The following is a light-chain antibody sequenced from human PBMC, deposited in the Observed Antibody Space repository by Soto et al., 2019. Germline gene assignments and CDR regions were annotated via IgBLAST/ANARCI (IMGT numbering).Light chain of an antibody. J-gene: IGLJ2*01. Sequence: QSALTQPASASGSPGQAITISCTGTSCDIGAYNFFSWYQQHPGTAPKLMLYDVNSRPSGVAHLFACSTSGNTSLLTSSVLPAEDEAYYYSTSWDTSTTVIFGGGTKLTVL. CDR1: SCDIGAYNF. CDR3: TSWDTSTTVI. V-gene: IGLV2-14*03. CDR2: DVN.